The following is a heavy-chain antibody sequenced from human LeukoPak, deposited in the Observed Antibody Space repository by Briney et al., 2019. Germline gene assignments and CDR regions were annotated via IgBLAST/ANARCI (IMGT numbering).Heavy chain of an antibody. CDR3: ARETCSSTSCYSDY. J-gene: IGHJ4*02. V-gene: IGHV3-64*01. Sequence: GGSLRLSCAASGFTFSSYAMHWVRQAPGKGLEYVSAISSNGGSTYYANSVKGRFTISRDNSKNTLYLQMGSLRAEDRAVYYCARETCSSTSCYSDYWGQGTLVTVSS. CDR1: GFTFSSYA. CDR2: ISSNGGST. D-gene: IGHD2-2*01.